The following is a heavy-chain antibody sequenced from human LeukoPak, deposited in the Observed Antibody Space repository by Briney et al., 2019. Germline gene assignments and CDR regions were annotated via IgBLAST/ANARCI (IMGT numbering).Heavy chain of an antibody. D-gene: IGHD4-17*01. J-gene: IGHJ4*02. CDR1: GGSISSSSYY. CDR3: ASPMTTVFY. CDR2: IYYSGST. Sequence: PSETLSLTCTVSGGSISSSSYYWGWIRQPPGKGLEWIGSIYYSGSTYYNPSLKSRDTISVDTSKNQFSLKLSSVTAADTAVYYCASPMTTVFYWGQGTLVTVSS. V-gene: IGHV4-39*01.